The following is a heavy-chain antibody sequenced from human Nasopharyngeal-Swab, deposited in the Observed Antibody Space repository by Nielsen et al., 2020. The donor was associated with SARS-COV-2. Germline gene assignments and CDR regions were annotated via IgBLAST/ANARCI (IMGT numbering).Heavy chain of an antibody. D-gene: IGHD2-15*01. V-gene: IGHV1-69*13. Sequence: SVKVSCKASGGSFSTHAFSWVRQAPGQGLEWMGGIIPSFSRGNYAQKFQDRVTITADEATSTAYMELSSLRSEDTAVYYCARDVHGGSWVFDYWGQGTLVTVSS. CDR2: IIPSFSRG. CDR3: ARDVHGGSWVFDY. CDR1: GGSFSTHA. J-gene: IGHJ4*02.